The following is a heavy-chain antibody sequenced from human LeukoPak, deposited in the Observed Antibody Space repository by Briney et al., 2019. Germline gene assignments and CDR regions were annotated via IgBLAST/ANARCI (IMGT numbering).Heavy chain of an antibody. J-gene: IGHJ4*02. Sequence: GGSLRLSCAACGFTFSSHAMTGVRPAPGKGLEWVSAISGSGDSTYYADSVKGRFTISRDNSKNTLYLQTSSLRGEDTAVYYCATAYYYDTRGYNPVDYWGQGTLVTVSS. V-gene: IGHV3-23*01. CDR2: ISGSGDST. D-gene: IGHD3-22*01. CDR3: ATAYYYDTRGYNPVDY. CDR1: GFTFSSHA.